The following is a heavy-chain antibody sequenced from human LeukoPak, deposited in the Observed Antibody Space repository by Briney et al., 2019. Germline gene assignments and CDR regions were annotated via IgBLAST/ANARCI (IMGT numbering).Heavy chain of an antibody. D-gene: IGHD3-22*01. CDR1: GGSVSSYY. CDR2: IYTSGST. CDR3: ARDHYDSRGYYTQTYFDY. V-gene: IGHV4-4*07. J-gene: IGHJ4*02. Sequence: SETLSLTCTVSGGSVSSYYWSWIRQPAGKGLEWIGRIYTSGSTNYNPSLKSRVTMSVDTSKNQFSLKLCSVTAADTAVYYCARDHYDSRGYYTQTYFDYWGQGTLVTVSS.